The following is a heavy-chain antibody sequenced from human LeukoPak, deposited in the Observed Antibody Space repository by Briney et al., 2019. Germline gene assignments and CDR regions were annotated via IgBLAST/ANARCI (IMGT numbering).Heavy chain of an antibody. CDR2: TNPNSGNT. CDR1: GYTFTSYD. Sequence: ASVKVSCKASGYTFTSYDINWVRQATGQGLEWMGWTNPNSGNTGYAQKFQGRVTMTRNTSISTAYMELSSLRSEDTAVYYCARGHVNSGWYNRDYWGQGTLVTVSS. D-gene: IGHD6-19*01. V-gene: IGHV1-8*01. J-gene: IGHJ4*02. CDR3: ARGHVNSGWYNRDY.